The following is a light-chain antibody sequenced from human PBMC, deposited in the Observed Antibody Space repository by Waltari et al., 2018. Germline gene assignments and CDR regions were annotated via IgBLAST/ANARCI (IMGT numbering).Light chain of an antibody. CDR3: HQSNILPRT. V-gene: IGKV6-21*02. CDR1: QSIGVS. J-gene: IGKJ2*01. Sequence: GRASQSIGVSLHWYQQKPDQSPRLLVKYASQSISGVPSRFSGSGYGTDFTLTINSLETEDAATYYCHQSNILPRTFGRGTKLEIK. CDR2: YAS.